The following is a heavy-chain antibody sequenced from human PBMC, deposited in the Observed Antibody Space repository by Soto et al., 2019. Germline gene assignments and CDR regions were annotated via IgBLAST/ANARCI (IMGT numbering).Heavy chain of an antibody. J-gene: IGHJ3*02. D-gene: IGHD3-16*01. V-gene: IGHV3-33*01. Sequence: GGSLRLSCAASGFTFRIYSMHWVRQSPGKGLEWVAVMWYDRTNKYYGESVKGRFTISRDNSENTLYLQMNSLRVEDTAVYYCARDATFGTKGGSFDIWGHGTLVTVSS. CDR1: GFTFRIYS. CDR2: MWYDRTNK. CDR3: ARDATFGTKGGSFDI.